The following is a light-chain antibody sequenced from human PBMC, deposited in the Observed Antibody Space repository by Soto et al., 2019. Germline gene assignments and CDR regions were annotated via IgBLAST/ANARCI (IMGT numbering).Light chain of an antibody. V-gene: IGKV3-15*01. CDR1: QSVATN. J-gene: IGKJ1*01. CDR3: QQYNNWPWT. CDR2: GAS. Sequence: EIVMTQSPATLSVSPGERDTLSCRASQSVATNLAWYQQKPGQPPRLLIYGASTRATGIPARFSGSGSGTEFTLTISSLQSVDFAVYSCQQYNNWPWTFGQGTKVDIK.